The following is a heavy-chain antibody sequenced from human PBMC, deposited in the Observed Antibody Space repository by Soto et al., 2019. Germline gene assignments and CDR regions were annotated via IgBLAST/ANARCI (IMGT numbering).Heavy chain of an antibody. CDR1: GFTFSGSA. D-gene: IGHD3-9*01. J-gene: IGHJ3*02. CDR3: TSQDVLRYFDWSPDAFDI. CDR2: IRSKAKSYAT. V-gene: IGHV3-73*01. Sequence: GGSLRLSCAASGFTFSGSAMHWVRQASGKGLEWVGRIRSKAKSYATAYAASVKGRFTISRDDSKNTTYLQMNSLKTEDTAVYYCTSQDVLRYFDWSPDAFDIWGQGTMVTVSS.